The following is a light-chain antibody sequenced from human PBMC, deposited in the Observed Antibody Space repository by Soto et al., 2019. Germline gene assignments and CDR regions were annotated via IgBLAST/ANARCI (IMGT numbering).Light chain of an antibody. J-gene: IGKJ4*01. V-gene: IGKV1-12*01. CDR2: AAS. CDR1: QSISSW. CDR3: QQANSFPPT. Sequence: DIQMTQSPSSVSASEGDRVTITCRASQSISSWLAWYQQKPGKAPKLLIYAASSLQSGVPSRFSGSGSGTDFTLTISSLQPEDFATYYCQQANSFPPTFGGGTKVEIK.